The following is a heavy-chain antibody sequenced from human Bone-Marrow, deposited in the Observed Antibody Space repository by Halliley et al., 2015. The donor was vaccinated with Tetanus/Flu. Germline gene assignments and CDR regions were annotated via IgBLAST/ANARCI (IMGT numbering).Heavy chain of an antibody. CDR1: GGSFGDSGYY. Sequence: TLSLTCAVYGGSFGDSGYYWNWCRQPPGKGLEWIGEIIPYGNINYNQSLQSRVTISVDTSKNQFSLKLRSVTAADTAVYYCARGLQSFEVLIPYFDSGGRGTLVTVSS. CDR3: ARGLQSFEVLIPYFDS. J-gene: IGHJ4*02. V-gene: IGHV4-34*12. D-gene: IGHD3-3*01. CDR2: IIPYGNI.